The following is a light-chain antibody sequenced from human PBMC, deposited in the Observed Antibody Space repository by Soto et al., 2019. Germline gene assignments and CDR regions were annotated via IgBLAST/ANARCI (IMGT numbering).Light chain of an antibody. V-gene: IGKV1-17*01. CDR1: QGITND. CDR2: AAS. Sequence: DIQMTQSPSSLSASVGDRVTITCRASQGITNDLGWYQQKPGKAPKRLIYAASSLQSGVSSRFSGSGSVTEFTLTISSLQPEDCATYYCVHHNIYSWTFGQGTKVEIK. J-gene: IGKJ1*01. CDR3: VHHNIYSWT.